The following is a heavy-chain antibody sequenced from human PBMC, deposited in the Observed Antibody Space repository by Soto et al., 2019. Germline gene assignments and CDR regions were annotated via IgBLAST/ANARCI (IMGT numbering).Heavy chain of an antibody. V-gene: IGHV4-39*01. CDR1: GGSISSRDSY. CDR3: ARGFGRSHFDY. Sequence: PLETLSLTCTVSGGSISSRDSYWGWIRQPPGKGLEWIGSFHYSGSTYYNPSLKSRVTISVDTSKNQLSLRVTSVTAADTAVYYCARGFGRSHFDYWGQGTLVTVSS. CDR2: FHYSGST. D-gene: IGHD3-16*01. J-gene: IGHJ4*02.